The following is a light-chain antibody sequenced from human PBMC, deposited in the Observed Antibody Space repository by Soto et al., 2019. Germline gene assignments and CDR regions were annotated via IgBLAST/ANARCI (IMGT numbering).Light chain of an antibody. V-gene: IGKV1-5*03. Sequence: DIQMTQSPSTLSASVGDRVTITCRASQSISSWLAWYQQKPGKAPKLLIYKASSLESGVPSRFSGSVSGTEFTLTISSLQPDDFETYYCQQNDSYPWTFGQGTKVEIK. J-gene: IGKJ1*01. CDR3: QQNDSYPWT. CDR2: KAS. CDR1: QSISSW.